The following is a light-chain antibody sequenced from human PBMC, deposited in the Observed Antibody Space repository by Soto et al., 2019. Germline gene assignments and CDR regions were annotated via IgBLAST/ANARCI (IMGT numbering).Light chain of an antibody. CDR2: GNT. CDR1: SSNIGAGFD. V-gene: IGLV1-40*01. CDR3: QSYDISLRGNV. Sequence: QSVLTQPPSVSGAPGQRVIMSCTGSSSNIGAGFDVHWYQQLPGSAPTLLIYGNTNRPTGVPDRFSGSKGGTSASLTITGPQADDEADYYCQSYDISLRGNVFGPGTKVTVL. J-gene: IGLJ1*01.